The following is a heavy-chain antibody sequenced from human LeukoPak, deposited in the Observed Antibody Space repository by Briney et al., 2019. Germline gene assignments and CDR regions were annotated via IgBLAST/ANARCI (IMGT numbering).Heavy chain of an antibody. Sequence: SETLSLTCTVSGGSISSYYWSWIRQPPGKGLEWIGYIYYSGSTNYNPSLKSRVTISVDTSKNQFSLKLSSVTAADTAVYYCARGENGELLAFDYWGQGTLVTVSS. J-gene: IGHJ4*02. V-gene: IGHV4-59*01. CDR1: GGSISSYY. CDR2: IYYSGST. CDR3: ARGENGELLAFDY. D-gene: IGHD1-26*01.